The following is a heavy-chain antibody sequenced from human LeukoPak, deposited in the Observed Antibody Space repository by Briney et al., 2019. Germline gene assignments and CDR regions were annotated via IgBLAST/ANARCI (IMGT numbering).Heavy chain of an antibody. CDR1: GFTFINYW. CDR2: INGDRSTI. D-gene: IGHD6-13*01. Sequence: GGSLRLSCAASGFTFINYWMRWVRQAPGKGLVWVSRINGDRSTISYADSVKGRFTISRDNAKNTLYLQMNRLRAEDTAVYYCAKEATAADFDYWGQGTLVTVSP. CDR3: AKEATAADFDY. J-gene: IGHJ4*02. V-gene: IGHV3-74*01.